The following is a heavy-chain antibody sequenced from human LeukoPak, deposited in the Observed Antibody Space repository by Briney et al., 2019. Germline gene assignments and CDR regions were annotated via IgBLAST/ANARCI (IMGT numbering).Heavy chain of an antibody. V-gene: IGHV3-48*03. D-gene: IGHD3-22*01. CDR2: ISSSGSTI. CDR3: ARSPYYYDSSGYTYYFDY. J-gene: IGHJ4*02. Sequence: GGSLRLSCAASGFTFRSYEMNWVRQAPGKGLEWVSYISSSGSTIYYADSVKGRFTISRDNAKNSLYLQMNSLRAEDTAVYYCARSPYYYDSSGYTYYFDYWGQGTLVTVSS. CDR1: GFTFRSYE.